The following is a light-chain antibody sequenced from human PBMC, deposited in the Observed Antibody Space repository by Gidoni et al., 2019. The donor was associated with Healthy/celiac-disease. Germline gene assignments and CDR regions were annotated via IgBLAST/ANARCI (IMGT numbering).Light chain of an antibody. CDR3: GSYAGSYTLGV. Sequence: QSALTQPRSVSGSPGQSVTISCTGTSSDVGGYNYVSWYQQHPGKDPKLMIYDVSKRPSGVPDRFSGSKSGNTASLTISGLQAEDEADYYCGSYAGSYTLGVFGTGTKVTVL. CDR2: DVS. CDR1: SSDVGGYNY. J-gene: IGLJ1*01. V-gene: IGLV2-11*01.